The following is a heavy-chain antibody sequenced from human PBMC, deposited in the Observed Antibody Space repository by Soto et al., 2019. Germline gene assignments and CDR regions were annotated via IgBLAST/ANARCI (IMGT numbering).Heavy chain of an antibody. CDR1: GGSISSGSYY. Sequence: QVQLQESGPGLVKPSQTLSLTCTVSGGSISSGSYYWSWIRQHPGKGLEWIGYIYYSGSTYYNPSLKSRVIISADTSKNQFSLKLRSVSAADTAVYYCARASPSQAVTMIVVPQGLFDPWGQGTLVTVSS. CDR2: IYYSGST. D-gene: IGHD3-22*01. CDR3: ARASPSQAVTMIVVPQGLFDP. J-gene: IGHJ5*02. V-gene: IGHV4-31*03.